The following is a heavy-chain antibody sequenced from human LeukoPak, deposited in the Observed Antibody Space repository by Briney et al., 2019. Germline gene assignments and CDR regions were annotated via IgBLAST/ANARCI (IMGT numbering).Heavy chain of an antibody. Sequence: SETLSLTCAVYGGSFSGYYWSWIRQPPGKGLEWIGEINHSGSTNYNPSLKSRVTISVDTSKNQFSLKLSSVTAADTAVYYCARSPIIPSKTYYDILTGYYYFDYWGQGTLVTVSS. CDR3: ARSPIIPSKTYYDILTGYYYFDY. CDR2: INHSGST. D-gene: IGHD3-9*01. J-gene: IGHJ4*02. V-gene: IGHV4-34*01. CDR1: GGSFSGYY.